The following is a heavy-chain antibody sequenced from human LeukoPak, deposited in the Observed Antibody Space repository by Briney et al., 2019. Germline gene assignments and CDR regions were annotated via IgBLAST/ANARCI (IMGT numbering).Heavy chain of an antibody. CDR3: ASSLGMRYYFDY. V-gene: IGHV4-4*02. Sequence: SETLSLTCAVSGGSISSSNWWSWVRQPPGKGLEWIGEIYHSGSTNYNPSLKSRVTISVDKSKNQFSLKLSSVTAADTAVYYCASSLGMRYYFDYWGQGTLVTVSS. CDR2: IYHSGST. D-gene: IGHD7-27*01. CDR1: GGSISSSNW. J-gene: IGHJ4*02.